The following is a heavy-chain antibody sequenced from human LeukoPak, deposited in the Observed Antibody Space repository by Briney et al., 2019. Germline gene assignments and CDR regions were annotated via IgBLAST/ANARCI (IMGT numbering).Heavy chain of an antibody. D-gene: IGHD3-22*01. CDR2: ISYDGSNK. CDR1: GFTFSSYG. Sequence: PGGSLRLPCAASGFTFSSYGMHWVRQAPGKGLEWVAVISYDGSNKYYADSVKGRFTISRDNSKNTLYLQMNSLRAEDTAVYYCAKTGYDSSGYYYVEGYFDYWGQGTLVTVSS. CDR3: AKTGYDSSGYYYVEGYFDY. J-gene: IGHJ4*02. V-gene: IGHV3-30*18.